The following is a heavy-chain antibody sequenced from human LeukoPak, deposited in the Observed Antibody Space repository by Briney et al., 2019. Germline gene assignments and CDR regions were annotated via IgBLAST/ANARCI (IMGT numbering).Heavy chain of an antibody. CDR1: GGSISSSSYY. CDR3: ASQHCYYMDV. CDR2: IYYSGST. V-gene: IGHV4-39*07. Sequence: SETLSLTCTVSGGSISSSSYYWGWIRQPPGKGLEWIGSIYYSGSTYYNPSLKSRVTISVDTSKNQFSLKLSSVTAADTAVYYCASQHCYYMDVWGKGTTVTVSS. D-gene: IGHD2-2*01. J-gene: IGHJ6*03.